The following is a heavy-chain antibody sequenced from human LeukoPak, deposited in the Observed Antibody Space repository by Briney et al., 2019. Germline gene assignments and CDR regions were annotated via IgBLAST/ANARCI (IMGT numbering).Heavy chain of an antibody. V-gene: IGHV4-30-4*01. CDR2: IYHSGST. D-gene: IGHD3-22*01. CDR3: AGTRGYYDSPSLDY. CDR1: GGSIGSGDYY. Sequence: SETLSLTCTVSGGSIGSGDYYWSWIRQPPGKGLEWIGYIYHSGSTYYNPSLKSRVTISVDKSKNQLSLKLSSVTAADTAVYFCAGTRGYYDSPSLDYWGQGTLVTVSS. J-gene: IGHJ4*02.